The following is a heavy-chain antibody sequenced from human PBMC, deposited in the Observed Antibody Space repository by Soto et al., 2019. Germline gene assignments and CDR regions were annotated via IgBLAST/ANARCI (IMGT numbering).Heavy chain of an antibody. CDR2: INWNSGSI. D-gene: IGHD6-13*01. Sequence: SLRLSCAASGFTFDDYAMHWVRQVPGKGLEWVSGINWNSGSIGYGDSVKGRFAISRGNAKNSLHLQMNSLSAEDTAFYYCVKDESINWYSGYFRHWGQGTLVTVSS. V-gene: IGHV3-9*01. CDR3: VKDESINWYSGYFRH. CDR1: GFTFDDYA. J-gene: IGHJ1*01.